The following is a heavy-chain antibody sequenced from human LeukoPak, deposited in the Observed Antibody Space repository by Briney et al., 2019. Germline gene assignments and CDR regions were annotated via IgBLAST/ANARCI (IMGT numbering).Heavy chain of an antibody. CDR1: GFTFSSYA. Sequence: GGSLRLSCAASGFTFSSYAMSWVRQAPGKGLEWVSAISGSGGSTYYADSVKGRFTISRDNSKNTLYLQMNSLRAEDTAVYYCAKGHFWSGYYAWNDAFDIWGQGTMVTVSS. CDR2: ISGSGGST. D-gene: IGHD3-3*02. V-gene: IGHV3-23*01. J-gene: IGHJ3*02. CDR3: AKGHFWSGYYAWNDAFDI.